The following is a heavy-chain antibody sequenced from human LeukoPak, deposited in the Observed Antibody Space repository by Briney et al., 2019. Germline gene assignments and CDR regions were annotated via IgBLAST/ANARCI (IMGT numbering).Heavy chain of an antibody. V-gene: IGHV4-59*01. D-gene: IGHD2-15*01. Sequence: PSETLSLTCTVSGGSISSYYWSWIRQPPGKGLEWIGYIYYSGSTNYNPSLKSRVTISVDTSKNQFSLKLSSVTAVDTAVYSCAKARGEQNGGSNYWGQGTQVIVSS. CDR2: IYYSGST. CDR3: AKARGEQNGGSNY. J-gene: IGHJ4*02. CDR1: GGSISSYY.